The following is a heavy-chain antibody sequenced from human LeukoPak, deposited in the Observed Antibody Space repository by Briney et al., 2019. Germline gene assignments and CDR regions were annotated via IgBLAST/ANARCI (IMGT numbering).Heavy chain of an antibody. V-gene: IGHV3-23*01. D-gene: IGHD6-13*01. J-gene: IGHJ4*02. CDR3: VKEVWAAAGGGYFDY. CDR1: GFTFSSYA. Sequence: GGSLRLSCAASGFTFSSYAMSWVRQVPGKGLEWVSAISGSGGSTYYADSVKGRFTISRDNSKNTLYLQMNSLRAEDTAVYYCVKEVWAAAGGGYFDYWGQGTLVTVSS. CDR2: ISGSGGST.